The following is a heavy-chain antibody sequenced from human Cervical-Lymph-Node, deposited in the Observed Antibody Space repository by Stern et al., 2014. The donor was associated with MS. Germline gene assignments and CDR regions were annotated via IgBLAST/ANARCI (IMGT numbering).Heavy chain of an antibody. V-gene: IGHV1-46*01. CDR2: IDPSGGTT. J-gene: IGHJ6*02. CDR1: GYIFTNYY. Sequence: QVQLMQSGAEVRKPGASVKVSCTASGYIFTNYYIHWVRQAPGQGLEWMGIIDPSGGTTRFPQKFQGRVPMTRDKSTRTVYMELTSLRSEDTAVYFCARAISDYYGMDVWGQGATVTVSS. CDR3: ARAISDYYGMDV.